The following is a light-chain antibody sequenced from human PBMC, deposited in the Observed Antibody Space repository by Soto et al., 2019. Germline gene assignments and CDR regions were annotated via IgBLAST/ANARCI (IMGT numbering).Light chain of an antibody. CDR1: HNVDIY. V-gene: IGKV3-11*01. CDR3: QQRKHWPPLT. J-gene: IGKJ5*01. Sequence: EVVLTQSPATLFLSPGETATLSCRASHNVDIYLASYQQKPGQAPRLLIYDASNRATGIPARFSGSGSGTDFTLTISGLEPEDSAVYYCQQRKHWPPLTFGQGTRLE. CDR2: DAS.